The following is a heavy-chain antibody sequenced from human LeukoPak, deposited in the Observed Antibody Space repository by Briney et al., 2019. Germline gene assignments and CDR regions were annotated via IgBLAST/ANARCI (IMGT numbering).Heavy chain of an antibody. CDR1: GGSISSYY. J-gene: IGHJ3*02. Sequence: PSETLSLTCTVYGGSISSYYWSWIRQPPGKGLEWIGYIYYSGSTNYNPSLESRVTISVDTSKNQFSLKLSSVTAADTALYYCASRNGGNAFDIWGQGTMVTVSS. D-gene: IGHD1-14*01. V-gene: IGHV4-59*08. CDR2: IYYSGST. CDR3: ASRNGGNAFDI.